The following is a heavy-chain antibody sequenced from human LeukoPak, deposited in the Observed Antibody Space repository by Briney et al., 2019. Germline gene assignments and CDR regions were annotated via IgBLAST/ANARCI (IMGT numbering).Heavy chain of an antibody. CDR1: GGSISSGDYY. V-gene: IGHV4-30-4*01. CDR2: IYYSGST. Sequence: KTSETLSLTCTVSGGSISSGDYYWSWIRQPPGKGLQWIGYIYYSGSTYYNPSLKSRFTMSVDTSKNQFSLKLSSVTAADTAVYYCARDDSTSAYFDYWGQGTLVTVSS. CDR3: ARDDSTSAYFDY. D-gene: IGHD3-22*01. J-gene: IGHJ4*02.